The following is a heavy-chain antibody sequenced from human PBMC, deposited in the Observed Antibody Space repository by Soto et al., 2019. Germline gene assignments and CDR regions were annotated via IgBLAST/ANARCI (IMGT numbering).Heavy chain of an antibody. Sequence: QITLKESGPTLVKPTQTLTLTCTFSGFSLSTSGVGVGWIRQPPGKALEWLALIYWDDDKRYSPSLKSRLTITKDTSKNQVVLTMTNMDPVDTATYYCAHTKWFGDPIVYYYYGMDVWGQGTTVTVSS. CDR1: GFSLSTSGVG. V-gene: IGHV2-5*02. J-gene: IGHJ6*02. CDR3: AHTKWFGDPIVYYYYGMDV. D-gene: IGHD3-10*01. CDR2: IYWDDDK.